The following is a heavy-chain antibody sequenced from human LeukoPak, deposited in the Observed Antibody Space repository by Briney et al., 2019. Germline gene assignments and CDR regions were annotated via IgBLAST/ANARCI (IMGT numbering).Heavy chain of an antibody. V-gene: IGHV1-8*03. J-gene: IGHJ3*02. Sequence: ASVKVSCKASGYTFTSYDINWVRQATGQGLEWMGWMNPNSGNTGYAQKFQGRVTITRNTSISTAYMELSSLRSEDTAVYYCARRGTSSGRQRGKASDIWGQGTMVTVSS. CDR1: GYTFTSYD. CDR3: ARRGTSSGRQRGKASDI. CDR2: MNPNSGNT. D-gene: IGHD3-22*01.